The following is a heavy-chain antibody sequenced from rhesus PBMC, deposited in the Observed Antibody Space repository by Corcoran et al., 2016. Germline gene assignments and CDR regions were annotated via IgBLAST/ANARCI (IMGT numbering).Heavy chain of an antibody. CDR2: IYGSGSST. D-gene: IGHD1-14*01. Sequence: QLQLQESGPGLVKPSETLSVTCAVSGGSISSSYWSWIRQAPGKGLEWIGYIYGSGSSTNYNPSLQSRVTLSVDTSKNQLSLKLSSVTTADTAVYYCARAPDGWNDGYYWGQGVLVTVSS. J-gene: IGHJ4*01. V-gene: IGHV4-169*01. CDR3: ARAPDGWNDGYY. CDR1: GGSISSSY.